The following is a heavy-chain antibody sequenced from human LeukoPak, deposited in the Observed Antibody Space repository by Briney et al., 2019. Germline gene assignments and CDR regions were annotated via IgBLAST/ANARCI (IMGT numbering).Heavy chain of an antibody. J-gene: IGHJ4*02. CDR3: ARGGELLRPADY. V-gene: IGHV3-7*01. CDR1: GFTFSSYW. CDR2: MNQDGSEK. D-gene: IGHD1-26*01. Sequence: GGSLRLSCAASGFTFSSYWMSWVRQAPGKGLEWVANMNQDGSEKYYVDSVKGRFTISRDNAKNSLYLQMNNLRAEDTAVYYCARGGELLRPADYWGQGALVTVSS.